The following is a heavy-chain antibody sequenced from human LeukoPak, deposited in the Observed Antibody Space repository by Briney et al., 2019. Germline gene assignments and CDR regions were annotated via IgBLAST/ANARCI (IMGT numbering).Heavy chain of an antibody. V-gene: IGHV3-33*01. Sequence: GGSLRLSCAASGFTFSSYGMYWVRQAPGKGLEWVAVIWYDGSNKYYADSVKGRFTISRDNSKSTLYLQMNSLRAEDTAVYYCARDLKDYFGSGSPYDYYGMDVWGQGTTVTVSS. D-gene: IGHD3-10*01. J-gene: IGHJ6*02. CDR2: IWYDGSNK. CDR1: GFTFSSYG. CDR3: ARDLKDYFGSGSPYDYYGMDV.